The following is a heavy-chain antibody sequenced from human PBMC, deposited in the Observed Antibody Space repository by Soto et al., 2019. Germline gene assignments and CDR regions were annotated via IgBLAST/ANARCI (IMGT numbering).Heavy chain of an antibody. J-gene: IGHJ6*02. V-gene: IGHV4-38-2*02. Sequence: PSETLSLTCAVSGYSISSGYYWGWIRQPPGKGLEWIGSIYHSGSTYYNPSLKSRVTISVDTSKNQFSLKLSSVTAADTAVYYCARDRITMVRGVIIGYYYGMDVWGQGTTVT. CDR1: GYSISSGYY. CDR2: IYHSGST. CDR3: ARDRITMVRGVIIGYYYGMDV. D-gene: IGHD3-10*01.